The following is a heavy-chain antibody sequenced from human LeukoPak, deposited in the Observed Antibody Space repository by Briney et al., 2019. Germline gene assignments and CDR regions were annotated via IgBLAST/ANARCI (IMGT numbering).Heavy chain of an antibody. V-gene: IGHV3-30*02. CDR2: IQYDGSKK. D-gene: IGHD3-10*01. Sequence: AGGSLRLSCVASGFTFSSNGMHWVRQAPGKGLEWVTFIQYDGSKKYYADSVKGRFTISRDNSKNTLYLEMNSLRAEDTAVYYCAKDIGSYYDYWGQGTLVTVSS. CDR1: GFTFSSNG. J-gene: IGHJ4*02. CDR3: AKDIGSYYDY.